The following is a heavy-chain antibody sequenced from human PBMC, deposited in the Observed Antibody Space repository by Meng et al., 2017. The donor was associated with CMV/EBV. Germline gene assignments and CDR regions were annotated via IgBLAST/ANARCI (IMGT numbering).Heavy chain of an antibody. V-gene: IGHV2-5*02. D-gene: IGHD6-6*01. Sequence: EPCPPRVKPPQTLTLPCTFRGFSLCTRGVVLGWIRPPPGKVLEWLALIYWDDDKRHSPSLKRRLTITKDTSKNQVVLTMTNMDPVDTATYYCAHSPSLQLVRHLFDPWGQGTLVTVSS. CDR3: AHSPSLQLVRHLFDP. CDR2: IYWDDDK. J-gene: IGHJ5*02. CDR1: GFSLCTRGVV.